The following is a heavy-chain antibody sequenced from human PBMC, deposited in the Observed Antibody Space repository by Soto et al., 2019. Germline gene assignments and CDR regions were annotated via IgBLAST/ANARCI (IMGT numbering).Heavy chain of an antibody. V-gene: IGHV4-39*01. CDR1: GGSISSSSYY. D-gene: IGHD6-13*01. J-gene: IGHJ4*02. Sequence: SETLSLTCTVSGGSISSSSYYWGWIRQPPGKGLEWIGSIYYSGSTYYNPSLKSRVTISVDTSKNQFSLKLSSVTAADTAVYYCARLRGIAAAGLARSDFDYWGQGTLVTVSS. CDR2: IYYSGST. CDR3: ARLRGIAAAGLARSDFDY.